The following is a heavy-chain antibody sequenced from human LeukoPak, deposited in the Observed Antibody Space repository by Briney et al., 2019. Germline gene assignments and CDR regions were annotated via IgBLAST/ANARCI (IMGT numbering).Heavy chain of an antibody. J-gene: IGHJ6*02. CDR1: GFTFSSYW. Sequence: TGGSLRLSCAASGFTFSSYWMSWVRQAPGKGLEWVSGISGSGGSTDFADSVKGRFTISRDNSKNTLYLQMNSLRAEDTAVYYCAKGLYNWNPHGMDVWGQGTTVTVSS. CDR2: ISGSGGST. CDR3: AKGLYNWNPHGMDV. V-gene: IGHV3-23*01. D-gene: IGHD1-1*01.